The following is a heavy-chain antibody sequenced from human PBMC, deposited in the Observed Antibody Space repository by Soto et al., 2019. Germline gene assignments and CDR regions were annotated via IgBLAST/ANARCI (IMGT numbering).Heavy chain of an antibody. Sequence: QVQXXXSGXXXXKPGSSVKVSCKASGGTFSSYAISWVRQAPGXGLEWMGGIIPIFGTANYAQKFQGRVTITADESTSTAYMELSSLRSEDTAVYYCARGQRAYCGGDCYSGHWGQGTLVTVSS. CDR3: ARGQRAYCGGDCYSGH. J-gene: IGHJ4*02. CDR1: GGTFSSYA. CDR2: IIPIFGTA. V-gene: IGHV1-69*12. D-gene: IGHD2-21*02.